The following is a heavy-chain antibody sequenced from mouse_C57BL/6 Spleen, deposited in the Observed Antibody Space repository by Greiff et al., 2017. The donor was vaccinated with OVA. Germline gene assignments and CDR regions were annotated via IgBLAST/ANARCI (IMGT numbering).Heavy chain of an antibody. Sequence: EVKLMESGGGLVKPGGSLKLSCAASGFTFSSYAMSWVRQTPEKRLEWVATISDGGSYTYYPDNVKGRFTISRDNAKNNMYLQMSHLKSEDTAMYYCARGPITTVCDYWVQGTTLTVSA. J-gene: IGHJ2*01. CDR2: ISDGGSYT. CDR3: ARGPITTVCDY. V-gene: IGHV5-4*03. D-gene: IGHD1-1*01. CDR1: GFTFSSYA.